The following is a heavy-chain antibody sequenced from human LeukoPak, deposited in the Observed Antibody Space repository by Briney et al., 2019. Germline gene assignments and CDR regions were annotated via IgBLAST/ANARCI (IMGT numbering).Heavy chain of an antibody. J-gene: IGHJ5*02. Sequence: GGSLRLSCEASGFTFGNYAMNWVRQAPGKGLEWVSTISGTGSSTYYADSAKGRFTISRDNSKDTLFLQLNSLTAADPAMYFCAKASVAIPQYCNSWGQGTLVTVSS. CDR3: AKASVAIPQYCNS. D-gene: IGHD2-2*02. CDR2: ISGTGSST. CDR1: GFTFGNYA. V-gene: IGHV3-23*01.